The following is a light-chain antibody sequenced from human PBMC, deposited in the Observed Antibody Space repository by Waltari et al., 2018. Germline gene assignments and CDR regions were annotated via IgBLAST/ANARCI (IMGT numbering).Light chain of an antibody. Sequence: IVLTQSPGTLSLSPGDRATLSCRASQSVNTYLAWYQQKPGQAPRLLIYGAYTRAAGIPDRFSGSGFGTDFSLTSSRLEAEDFAVYYCQHHVRLPATFGQGTKVEIK. CDR2: GAY. J-gene: IGKJ1*01. CDR3: QHHVRLPAT. CDR1: QSVNTY. V-gene: IGKV3-20*01.